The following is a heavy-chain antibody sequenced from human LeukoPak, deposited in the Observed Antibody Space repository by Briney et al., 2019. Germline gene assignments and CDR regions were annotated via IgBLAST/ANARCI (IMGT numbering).Heavy chain of an antibody. CDR1: GGSISSGGYS. Sequence: PSQTLSLTCAASGGSISSGGYSWSWIRQPPGKGLEWIGYIYHSGSTYYNPSLKSRVTISVDRSKNQFSLKLSSVTAADTAVYYCARGDSSGYYQNWFDPWGQGTLVTVSS. CDR3: ARGDSSGYYQNWFDP. D-gene: IGHD3-22*01. J-gene: IGHJ5*02. CDR2: IYHSGST. V-gene: IGHV4-30-2*01.